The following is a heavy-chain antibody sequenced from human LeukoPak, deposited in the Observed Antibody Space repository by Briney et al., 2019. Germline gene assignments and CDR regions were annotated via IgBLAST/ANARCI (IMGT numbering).Heavy chain of an antibody. CDR3: ARNNGMDV. Sequence: GGSLRLSCAASGFALSSHWMTWVRQVPGRGPEWVTNVNRDGSETYYLDSVKGRFTISKDNAKNSLYLQMNSLRAEDTALYHCARNNGMDVWGQGTTVIVSS. CDR2: VNRDGSET. V-gene: IGHV3-7*03. CDR1: GFALSSHW. J-gene: IGHJ6*02.